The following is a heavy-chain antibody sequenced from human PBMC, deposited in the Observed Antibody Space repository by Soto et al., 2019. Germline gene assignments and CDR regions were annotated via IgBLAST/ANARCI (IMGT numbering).Heavy chain of an antibody. Sequence: WVSLRLSCAAAGFTFSSYSMNWVRQAPGKGLEWVSSISSSSSYIYYADSVKGRFTISRDNAKNSLYLQMNSLRADDPALYYCSRASGYSYAIHDAFDIWGQGTMVTVSS. D-gene: IGHD5-18*01. CDR1: GFTFSSYS. CDR3: SRASGYSYAIHDAFDI. CDR2: ISSSSSYI. V-gene: IGHV3-21*01. J-gene: IGHJ3*02.